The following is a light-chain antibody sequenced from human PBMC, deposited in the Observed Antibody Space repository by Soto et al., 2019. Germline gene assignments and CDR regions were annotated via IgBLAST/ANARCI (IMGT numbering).Light chain of an antibody. CDR1: QSVSSY. V-gene: IGKV3-11*01. Sequence: EIVLTQSPATLSLSPGERATLSCRASQSVSSYLAWYQQKPGQAPRLLIYDASNRATGIPARFSGSGSGTDFTLTNTSLEPEYFAVYYCQQRSNTFGQGTRLEIK. CDR3: QQRSNT. J-gene: IGKJ5*01. CDR2: DAS.